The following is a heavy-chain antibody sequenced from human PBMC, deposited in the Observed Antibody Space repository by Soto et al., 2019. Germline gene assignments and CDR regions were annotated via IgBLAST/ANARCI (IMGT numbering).Heavy chain of an antibody. Sequence: SETLSLTCAVSGASISGYYWAWIRQSPGKGLEWIGEIDHSGSTNYNQSLKSHVTISLDTSKSQVSLQLTSMTAADTATYFCARSSWFQSFRAALGYWGQGSLVTVSS. CDR1: GASISGYY. D-gene: IGHD3-10*01. J-gene: IGHJ4*02. V-gene: IGHV4-34*01. CDR3: ARSSWFQSFRAALGY. CDR2: IDHSGST.